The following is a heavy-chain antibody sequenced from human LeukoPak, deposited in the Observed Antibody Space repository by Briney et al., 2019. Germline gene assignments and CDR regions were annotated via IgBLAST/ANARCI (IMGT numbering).Heavy chain of an antibody. CDR3: AREDVDTGSDY. Sequence: SETLSLTCSVSGASISRGTYHWSWIRQAAGKGLEWIGRIYSSEAPSYNPSLQSRVTISGDTSKNQFALKLTSVTAADTAVYYCAREDVDTGSDYWGQGILVTVSS. V-gene: IGHV4-61*02. CDR1: GASISRGTYH. J-gene: IGHJ4*02. CDR2: IYSSEAP. D-gene: IGHD5-18*01.